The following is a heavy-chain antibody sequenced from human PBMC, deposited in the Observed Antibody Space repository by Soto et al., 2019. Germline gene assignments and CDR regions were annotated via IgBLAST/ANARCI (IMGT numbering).Heavy chain of an antibody. CDR2: IKKKSDGGTA. D-gene: IGHD2-2*01. J-gene: IGHJ4*02. Sequence: PGGSLRLSCAASGFTFSNAWMNWVRQAPGKGLEWVGLIKKKSDGGTADYAAPVQGRFTISRDDSKYMMYLQMNSLKTEDTAVHYCVTGVLPPDYWGRGTLVTVSS. CDR3: VTGVLPPDY. CDR1: GFTFSNAW. V-gene: IGHV3-15*01.